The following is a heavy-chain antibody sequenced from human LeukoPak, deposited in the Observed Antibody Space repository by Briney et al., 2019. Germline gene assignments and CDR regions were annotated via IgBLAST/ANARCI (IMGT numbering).Heavy chain of an antibody. J-gene: IGHJ5*02. V-gene: IGHV4-4*07. CDR3: AREGTSGTHLNWFDP. CDR2: IYGSGST. D-gene: IGHD1-1*01. CDR1: GDSIRSYS. Sequence: SETLSLTCTVSGDSIRSYSWSWIRQPAGKGLEWIGHIYGSGSTNYNPSLKSRVTLSVDTSKNQFSLKLSSVTAADTAVYYCAREGTSGTHLNWFDPWGQGTLVTVSS.